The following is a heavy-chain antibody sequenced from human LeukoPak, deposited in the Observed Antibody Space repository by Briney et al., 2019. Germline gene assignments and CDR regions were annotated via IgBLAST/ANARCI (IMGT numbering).Heavy chain of an antibody. J-gene: IGHJ4*02. CDR2: IKQDRSEK. D-gene: IGHD6-6*01. V-gene: IGHV3-7*01. Sequence: TGGSPRLSCAASGFTFSSYWMSWVRQAPGKGLEWVANIKQDRSEKDYVDSVKGRFTISRDNAKNSLYLQMNSLTAEDTAVYYCVRESFAARWDWGQGTLVTVSS. CDR3: VRESFAARWD. CDR1: GFTFSSYW.